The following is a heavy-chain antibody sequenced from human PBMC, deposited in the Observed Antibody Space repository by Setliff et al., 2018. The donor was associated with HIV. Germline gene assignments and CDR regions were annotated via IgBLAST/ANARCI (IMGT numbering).Heavy chain of an antibody. CDR2: IYYSGST. CDR1: GGSINSGTYY. Sequence: SETLSLTCTVSGGSINSGTYYWGWIRQPPGKGLEWIGSIYYSGSTYYHPSLKSRVTISIDTSKNQFSLKMSSVTAADTAMYYCARPLLRFLEWPPSWFDPWGQGTLVTVSS. V-gene: IGHV4-39*01. D-gene: IGHD3-3*01. CDR3: ARPLLRFLEWPPSWFDP. J-gene: IGHJ5*02.